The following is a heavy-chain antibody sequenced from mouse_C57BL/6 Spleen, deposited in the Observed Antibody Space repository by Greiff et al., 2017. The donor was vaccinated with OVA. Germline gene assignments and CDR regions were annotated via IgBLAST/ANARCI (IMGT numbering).Heavy chain of an antibody. V-gene: IGHV1-52*01. CDR1: GYTFTSYW. Sequence: QVQLQQPGAELVRPGSSVKLSCKASGYTFTSYWMHWVKQRPIQGLEWIGNIDPSDSETHYNQKFKDKATLTVDRSSSTAYMQLSSLTSEDSAVYYCARWAGYLDYWGQGTTLTVSS. J-gene: IGHJ2*01. CDR2: IDPSDSET. CDR3: ARWAGYLDY.